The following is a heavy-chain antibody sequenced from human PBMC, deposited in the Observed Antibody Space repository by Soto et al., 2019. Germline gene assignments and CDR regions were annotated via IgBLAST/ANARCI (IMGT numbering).Heavy chain of an antibody. CDR2: IYHSGSS. J-gene: IGHJ4*02. CDR1: GDSITSDKW. V-gene: IGHV4-4*02. D-gene: IGHD6-13*01. Sequence: SETLSLTCAVSGDSITSDKWWSWIRQPPGKGLQWIGEIYHSGSSKYNPSLKSRVIISVDKSKNQFSLKVSSVTAADTAVYYCARGETQQQRDXWGQGTLVTVSS. CDR3: ARGETQQQRDX.